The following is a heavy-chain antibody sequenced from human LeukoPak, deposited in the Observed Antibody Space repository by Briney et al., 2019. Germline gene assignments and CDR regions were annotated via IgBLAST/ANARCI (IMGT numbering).Heavy chain of an antibody. CDR3: ARDHLAAAGTYAFDI. CDR1: GASFSGYY. D-gene: IGHD6-13*01. V-gene: IGHV4-34*01. CDR2: INHSGST. J-gene: IGHJ3*02. Sequence: SETLSLTCAVYGASFSGYYWSWIRQPPGKGLEWIGEINHSGSTNYNPSLKSRVTISVDTSKNQFSLKLSSVTAADTAVYYCARDHLAAAGTYAFDIWGQGTMVTVSS.